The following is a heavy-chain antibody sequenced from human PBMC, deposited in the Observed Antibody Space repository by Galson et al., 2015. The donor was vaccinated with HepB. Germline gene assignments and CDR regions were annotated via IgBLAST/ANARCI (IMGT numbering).Heavy chain of an antibody. CDR3: ARTPSYGSGSYYNVWFDP. V-gene: IGHV7-4-1*02. CDR2: INTNTGNP. Sequence: SVKVSCKASGYTFIDYAMNWVRQAPGQGLEWMGWINTNTGNPTYAQGFTGRFVFSLETSVSTAYLQISSLKAEDTAVYYCARTPSYGSGSYYNVWFDPRGQGTLVTVSS. D-gene: IGHD3-10*01. J-gene: IGHJ5*02. CDR1: GYTFIDYA.